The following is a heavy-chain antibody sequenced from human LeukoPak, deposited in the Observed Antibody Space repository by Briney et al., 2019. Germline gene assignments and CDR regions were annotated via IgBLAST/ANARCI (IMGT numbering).Heavy chain of an antibody. J-gene: IGHJ4*02. V-gene: IGHV4-39*07. CDR3: ARGSEYYDILTA. CDR2: IYYSGST. CDR1: GGSISSSSYY. Sequence: SETLSLTCTVSGGSISSSSYYWGWIRQPPGKGLEWIGSIYYSGSTYYNPSLKSRVTISVDTSKNQFSLKLSSVTAADTAVYYCARGSEYYDILTAWGQGTLVTVSS. D-gene: IGHD3-9*01.